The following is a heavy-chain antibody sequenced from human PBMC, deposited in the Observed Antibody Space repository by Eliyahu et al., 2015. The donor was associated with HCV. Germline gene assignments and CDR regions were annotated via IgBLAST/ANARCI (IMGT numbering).Heavy chain of an antibody. D-gene: IGHD3-3*01. CDR2: ITIYNGYS. Sequence: QVRLEQSAAELKTPGASVRVSCKTSGYTFTEYGISWVRQAPGQGLEWMGWITIYNGYSNSAQKFQDRLSMTADTYTTTAYMELRNLRPDDSALYFCARNTSRSGFDHWGQGTHVTVSS. J-gene: IGHJ5*02. CDR3: ARNTSRSGFDH. V-gene: IGHV1-18*01. CDR1: GYTFTEYG.